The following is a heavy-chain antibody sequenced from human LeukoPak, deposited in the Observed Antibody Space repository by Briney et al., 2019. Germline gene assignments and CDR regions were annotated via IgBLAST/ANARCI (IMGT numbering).Heavy chain of an antibody. Sequence: AGGSLRLSCAASGFTFSDYAMSWVRQAPGKGLEWVSAISGSGGTTYYADSVKGRFTISRDNSKNTLYLQMNSLRAEDTAVYYCAKSEIPLYDSSGYLGYWGQGTLVTVSS. CDR2: ISGSGGTT. CDR3: AKSEIPLYDSSGYLGY. CDR1: GFTFSDYA. D-gene: IGHD3-22*01. V-gene: IGHV3-23*01. J-gene: IGHJ4*02.